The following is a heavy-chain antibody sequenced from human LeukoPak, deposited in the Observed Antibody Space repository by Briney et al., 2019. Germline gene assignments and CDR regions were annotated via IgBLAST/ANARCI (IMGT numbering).Heavy chain of an antibody. D-gene: IGHD5-12*01. J-gene: IGHJ4*02. Sequence: GGSLRLSCAASGFNFTSYEMNWVRQAPGKGLEWVANIKQDGSEKNYVDSVKGRFTISRDNAKNSLDLQMNSLRAEDTAVYYCARAGGYASSWAYWGQGTLVTVSS. V-gene: IGHV3-7*01. CDR3: ARAGGYASSWAY. CDR1: GFNFTSYE. CDR2: IKQDGSEK.